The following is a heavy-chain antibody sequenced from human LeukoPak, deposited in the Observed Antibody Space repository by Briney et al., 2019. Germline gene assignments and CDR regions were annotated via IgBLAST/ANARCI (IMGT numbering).Heavy chain of an antibody. D-gene: IGHD6-19*01. CDR2: IYCSGST. V-gene: IGHV4-61*01. CDR3: ARGQGFGWYYFDY. J-gene: IGHJ4*02. CDR1: GGSVSSGSNC. Sequence: SETLSLTCTVSGGSVSSGSNCWGWIRQPPGKGLEWIGYIYCSGSTNYNPSLKSRVTISVDTSKNQFSLRLISVTAADTAVYYCARGQGFGWYYFDYWGQGTLVTVSS.